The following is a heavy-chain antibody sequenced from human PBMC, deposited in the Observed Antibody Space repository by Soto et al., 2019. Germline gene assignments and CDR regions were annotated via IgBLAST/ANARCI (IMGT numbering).Heavy chain of an antibody. CDR3: ARQQDRGIMAAGFDY. CDR1: GYTFSAYY. J-gene: IGHJ4*02. CDR2: INPNTGDT. V-gene: IGHV1-2*02. D-gene: IGHD1-26*01. Sequence: GASVKVSCMASGYTFSAYYVHWVRQAPDQGLEWMGWINPNTGDTYFAQKFQDRVTMTRDTSTSTAYMEVGSLRSDDTAVYFCARQQDRGIMAAGFDYWGQGALVTVSS.